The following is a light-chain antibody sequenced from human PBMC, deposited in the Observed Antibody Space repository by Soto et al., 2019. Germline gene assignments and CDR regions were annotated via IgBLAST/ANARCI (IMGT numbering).Light chain of an antibody. CDR2: AAS. J-gene: IGKJ3*01. CDR3: LQKYFYPCT. V-gene: IGKV1-6*01. Sequence: IQMTQSPSSLSASVGDRVTITCRASQGIRNDLDWFQQKPGKAPKLLIYAASNLQSGVPARFSGSGFGTDFTLTISSLQPEDFATYYCLQKYFYPCTFGPGTKVDIK. CDR1: QGIRND.